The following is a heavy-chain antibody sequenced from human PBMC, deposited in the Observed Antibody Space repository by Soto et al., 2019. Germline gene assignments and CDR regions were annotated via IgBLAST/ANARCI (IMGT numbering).Heavy chain of an antibody. Sequence: GESLKISCKGSGYSFTNYWIGWVRQMPGKGLEWMGIIYPSDSETRYSPSFQGQVTISADKSISSAYLQWSSLQASDTAMYYCARGSNGVIIGSIAYWGQGTLVTVSS. CDR2: IYPSDSET. CDR3: ARGSNGVIIGSIAY. CDR1: GYSFTNYW. J-gene: IGHJ4*02. V-gene: IGHV5-51*01. D-gene: IGHD3-3*01.